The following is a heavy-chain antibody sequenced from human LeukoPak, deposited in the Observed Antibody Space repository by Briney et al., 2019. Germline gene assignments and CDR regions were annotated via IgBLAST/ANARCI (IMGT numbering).Heavy chain of an antibody. D-gene: IGHD3-10*01. Sequence: SETLSLTCAVYGGSFSGYYWSWIRQPPGKGLEWIGEINHSGSTNYNPSLKSRVTISVDTSKNQFSLKLSSVTAADTAVYYCARDRVGDYFDYWGQGTLVTVSS. J-gene: IGHJ4*02. CDR1: GGSFSGYY. CDR3: ARDRVGDYFDY. V-gene: IGHV4-34*01. CDR2: INHSGST.